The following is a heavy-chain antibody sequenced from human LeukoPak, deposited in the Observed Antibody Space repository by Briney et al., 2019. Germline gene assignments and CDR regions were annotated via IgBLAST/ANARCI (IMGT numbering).Heavy chain of an antibody. CDR3: ATGFGYCSSTSCYNGMDV. Sequence: ASVKVSCKVSGYTLTELSMHWVRQAPGKGLERMGGFDPEDGETIYAQKFQGRVTMTEDTSTDTAYMELSSLRSEDTAVYYCATGFGYCSSTSCYNGMDVWGQGTTVTVSS. CDR1: GYTLTELS. V-gene: IGHV1-24*01. CDR2: FDPEDGET. J-gene: IGHJ6*02. D-gene: IGHD2-2*02.